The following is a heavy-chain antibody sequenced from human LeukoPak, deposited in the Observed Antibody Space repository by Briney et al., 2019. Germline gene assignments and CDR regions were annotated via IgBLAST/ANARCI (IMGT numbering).Heavy chain of an antibody. Sequence: SETLSLTCTVSGGSISSYYWSWIRQPPGKGLEWIGYIYYSGSTNYNPSLKSRVTISVDTSKNQFSLKLSSVTAADTAVYYCARAEHGSGLDYWGQGTLVTVSS. V-gene: IGHV4-59*01. D-gene: IGHD2-15*01. CDR1: GGSISSYY. J-gene: IGHJ4*02. CDR2: IYYSGST. CDR3: ARAEHGSGLDY.